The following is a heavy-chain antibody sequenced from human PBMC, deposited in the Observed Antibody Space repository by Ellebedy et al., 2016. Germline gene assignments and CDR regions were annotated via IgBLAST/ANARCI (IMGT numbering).Heavy chain of an antibody. CDR3: TRGGAVAGGFDY. CDR1: GFTFSDYA. J-gene: IGHJ4*02. D-gene: IGHD6-19*01. Sequence: GESLKISCAASGFTFSDYAMHWVRQAPGKGPEWGAVIWSDGTKKYYTDSVRGRFTISRDTSKNTLYMQMDSLRAEDTAVYYCTRGGAVAGGFDYWGQGTLVTVSS. V-gene: IGHV3-33*01. CDR2: IWSDGTKK.